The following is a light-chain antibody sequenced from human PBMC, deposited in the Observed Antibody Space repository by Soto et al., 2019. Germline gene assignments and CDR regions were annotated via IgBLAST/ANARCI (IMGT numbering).Light chain of an antibody. J-gene: IGKJ4*01. V-gene: IGKV3-20*01. CDR3: QQYDSSPLT. CDR1: QSVSSSY. Sequence: EIVLTQSPGTLSLSPGERATLSCRASQSVSSSYLAWYQQKPGQAPRLLIYGASNRATGIPDRFSGSGSGTDFTLTISRLEPEDFAVYYCQQYDSSPLTFGGGTMVEIK. CDR2: GAS.